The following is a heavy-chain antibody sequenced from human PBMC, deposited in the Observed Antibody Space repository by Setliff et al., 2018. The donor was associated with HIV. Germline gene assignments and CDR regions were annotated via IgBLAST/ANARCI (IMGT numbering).Heavy chain of an antibody. CDR1: GYTFTDYL. D-gene: IGHD1-1*01. V-gene: IGHV1-2*02. CDR3: ARQLSNSFDY. Sequence: ASVKVSCKSSGYTFTDYLMHWVRQAPGQGLEWMGWISPDNANTRISQRFRGSVTMTRDRSINTAYMEFSGLTSDDTAVYYCARQLSNSFDYWGQGTLVTVSS. J-gene: IGHJ4*02. CDR2: ISPDNANT.